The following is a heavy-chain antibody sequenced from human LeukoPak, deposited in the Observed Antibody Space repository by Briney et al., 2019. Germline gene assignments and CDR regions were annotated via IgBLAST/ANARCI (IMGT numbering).Heavy chain of an antibody. CDR1: GFTFSSNW. J-gene: IGHJ4*02. CDR2: INQDGGEK. Sequence: GGSLRLSCTASGFTFSSNWMTWVRQAPGKGLEWVANINQDGGEKYYVDSVKGRFTISRDNAKNSLSLQMNSLRADDTAVYYCARNYDWGQGTLVTVSS. V-gene: IGHV3-7*04. CDR3: ARNYD. D-gene: IGHD3-10*01.